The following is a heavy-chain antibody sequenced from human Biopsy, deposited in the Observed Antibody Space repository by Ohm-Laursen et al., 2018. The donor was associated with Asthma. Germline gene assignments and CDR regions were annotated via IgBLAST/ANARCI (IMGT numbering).Heavy chain of an antibody. CDR1: GFSLSSGGSY. Sequence: SQTLSLTCRVSGFSLSSGGSYWSWIRHHPGKGLEWIGNIYYSGGTYYNPSLQSRATISIDPSMSQFSLKLKSVTAADPAVYYWGGGGGGGGGGGGGGGGGVDVWGPGTTVTVSS. CDR2: IYYSGGT. CDR3: GGGGGGGGGGGGGGGGGVDV. J-gene: IGHJ6*02. D-gene: IGHD3-16*01. V-gene: IGHV4-31*03.